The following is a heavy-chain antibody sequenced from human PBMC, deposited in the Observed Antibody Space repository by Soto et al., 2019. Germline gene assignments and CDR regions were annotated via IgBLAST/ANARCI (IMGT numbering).Heavy chain of an antibody. J-gene: IGHJ4*02. CDR3: ARVDTDMVLDY. CDR1: GGSISSNFYY. V-gene: IGHV4-30-4*01. D-gene: IGHD5-18*01. Sequence: SETLSLTCTVSGGSISSNFYYWSWIRQPPGKGLEWIGYMSYSGSTYYNPSLKSRVTISVETSKNQFSLKLSSVTAADSAVYYCARVDTDMVLDYWGQGILVTV. CDR2: MSYSGST.